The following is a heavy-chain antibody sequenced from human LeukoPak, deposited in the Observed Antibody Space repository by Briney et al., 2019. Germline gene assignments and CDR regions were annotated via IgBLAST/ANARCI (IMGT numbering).Heavy chain of an antibody. D-gene: IGHD3-22*01. CDR3: ARDRWGYNHDSSGYYIGY. J-gene: IGHJ4*02. CDR2: INSDGTSI. CDR1: GFTFSDYW. Sequence: GGSLRLSCAASGFTFSDYWMHWVRRAPGKGLVWVSRINSDGTSISYADSVKGRFTISRDNAKNTLYLQMNSLRDEDTAVYYCARDRWGYNHDSSGYYIGYWGQGTLVTVSS. V-gene: IGHV3-74*01.